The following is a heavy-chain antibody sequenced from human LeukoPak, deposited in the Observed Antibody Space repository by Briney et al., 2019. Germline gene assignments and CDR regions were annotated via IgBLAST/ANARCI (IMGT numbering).Heavy chain of an antibody. V-gene: IGHV1-69*05. J-gene: IGHJ4*02. CDR2: IIPIFGTA. CDR1: GGTFSSYG. D-gene: IGHD3-3*01. Sequence: SVKVSCKASGGTFSSYGISWVRQPPGQGLEWMGGIIPIFGTANYAQKFQGRVTITTDESTSTAYMELSSPRSEDTAVYYCARAGVWLAYYFDYWGQGTLVTVSS. CDR3: ARAGVWLAYYFDY.